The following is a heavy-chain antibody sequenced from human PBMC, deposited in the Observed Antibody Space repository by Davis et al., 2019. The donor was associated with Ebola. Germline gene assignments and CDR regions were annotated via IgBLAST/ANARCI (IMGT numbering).Heavy chain of an antibody. CDR1: GFTFSSYA. V-gene: IGHV3-23*01. Sequence: PGGSLRLSCAASGFTFSSYAMSWVRQAPGKGLEWVSAISGSGGSTYYADSVKGRFTISRDNSKNTLYLQMNSLRAEDTAVYYCASLVDTAMAVFPSEYGMDVWGQGTTVTVSS. D-gene: IGHD5-18*01. J-gene: IGHJ6*02. CDR3: ASLVDTAMAVFPSEYGMDV. CDR2: ISGSGGST.